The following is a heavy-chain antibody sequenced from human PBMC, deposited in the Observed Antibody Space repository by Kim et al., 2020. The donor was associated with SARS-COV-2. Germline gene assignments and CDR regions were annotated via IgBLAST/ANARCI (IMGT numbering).Heavy chain of an antibody. CDR3: ARGAYDSSGYLYYFDY. Sequence: GGSLRLSCAASGFTFSSYAMHWVRQAPGKGLEWVAVISYDGSNKYYADSVKGRVTISRDNSKNTLYLQMNSLRAEDTAVYYCARGAYDSSGYLYYFDYWG. D-gene: IGHD3-22*01. CDR1: GFTFSSYA. CDR2: ISYDGSNK. J-gene: IGHJ4*01. V-gene: IGHV3-30*04.